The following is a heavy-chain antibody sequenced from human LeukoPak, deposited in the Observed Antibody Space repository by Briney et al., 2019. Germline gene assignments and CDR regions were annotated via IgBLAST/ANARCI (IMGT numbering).Heavy chain of an antibody. D-gene: IGHD5-18*01. Sequence: SETLSLTCTVSGASISSYYWSWIRQPPGKGLEWIGCIYDSGTTYYNPSLKSRVTISMDTSKNQLSLKLSSVTAADTAVYYCARDSAMLTYFDCWVQGTLVTVSS. J-gene: IGHJ4*02. CDR2: IYDSGTT. CDR3: ARDSAMLTYFDC. CDR1: GASISSYY. V-gene: IGHV4-59*12.